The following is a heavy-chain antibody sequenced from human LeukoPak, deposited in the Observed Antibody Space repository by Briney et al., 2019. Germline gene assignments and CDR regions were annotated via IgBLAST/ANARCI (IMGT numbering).Heavy chain of an antibody. CDR1: GFTFTTYA. Sequence: GGSLRLSCAASGFTFTTYAMGWVRQAPGEGLEWVSSIKGGGGDPFYADSVRGRFTISRDKSKNTLYLQLNSLRVGDTAVYFCAQGGHDFNPFYCWGQGTLVTVSS. CDR3: AQGGHDFNPFYC. V-gene: IGHV3-23*01. CDR2: IKGGGGDP. D-gene: IGHD2-21*02. J-gene: IGHJ4*02.